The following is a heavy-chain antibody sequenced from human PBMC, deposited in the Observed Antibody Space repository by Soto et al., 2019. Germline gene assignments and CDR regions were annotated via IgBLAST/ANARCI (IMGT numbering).Heavy chain of an antibody. J-gene: IGHJ4*02. CDR1: GGSISSYY. Sequence: SETLSLTCTVSGGSISSYYWSWIRQPPGKGLEWIGYIYYSGSTNYNPSLKSRVTISVDTSKNQFSLKLSSVTAADTAVYYCARVPSTVTYDYWGQGTLVTVSS. CDR2: IYYSGST. D-gene: IGHD4-17*01. V-gene: IGHV4-59*12. CDR3: ARVPSTVTYDY.